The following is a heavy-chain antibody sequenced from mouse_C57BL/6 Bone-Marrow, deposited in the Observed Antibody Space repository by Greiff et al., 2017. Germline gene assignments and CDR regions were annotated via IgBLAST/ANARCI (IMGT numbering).Heavy chain of an antibody. CDR3: AVYDGDFDY. CDR1: GYAFSSSW. CDR2: IYPGDGDT. D-gene: IGHD2-12*01. V-gene: IGHV1-82*01. Sequence: QVQLQQSGPELVKPGASVKISCKASGYAFSSSWMNWVKQRPGKGLEWIGRIYPGDGDTNYNGKFKGKATLTADKSSSTAYMQLSSLTSEDSAVYFCAVYDGDFDYGGQGTTLTVSS. J-gene: IGHJ2*01.